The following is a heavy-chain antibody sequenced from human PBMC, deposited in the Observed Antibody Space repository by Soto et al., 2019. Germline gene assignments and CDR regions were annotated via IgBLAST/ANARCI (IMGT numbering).Heavy chain of an antibody. CDR2: IYYSGST. V-gene: IGHV4-31*03. CDR1: GGSISSGGYY. J-gene: IGHJ4*02. Sequence: SETLSLTCTVSGGSISSGGYYWSWIRQHPGKGLEWIGYIYYSGSTYYNPSLKSRVTISVDTSKNQFSLKLSSVTAADTAVYYCARTHSSGYRAIDYWGQGTLVTVSS. CDR3: ARTHSSGYRAIDY. D-gene: IGHD3-22*01.